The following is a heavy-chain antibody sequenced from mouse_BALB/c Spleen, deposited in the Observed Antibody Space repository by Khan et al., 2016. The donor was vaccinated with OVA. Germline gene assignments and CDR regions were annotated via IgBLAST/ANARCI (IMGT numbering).Heavy chain of an antibody. Sequence: QIQLVQSGPELKKPGETVKISCKASGYTFTNYGMNWVKQAPGKGLKWMGWLNTNTGDPTYAEEFKGRFAFSLETSASTAYLQINSLKSEDTATYCCAREDNPFYAMDYWGQGTSVTVSS. CDR3: AREDNPFYAMDY. J-gene: IGHJ4*01. CDR1: GYTFTNYG. CDR2: LNTNTGDP. V-gene: IGHV9-3*02. D-gene: IGHD1-3*01.